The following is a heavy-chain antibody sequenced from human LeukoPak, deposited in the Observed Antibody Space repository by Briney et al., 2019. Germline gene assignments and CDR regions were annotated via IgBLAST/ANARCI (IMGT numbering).Heavy chain of an antibody. CDR3: ARDLSGGRYSYGPIDY. CDR2: IYYSGST. Sequence: NSSETLSLTCTVSGGSISSSSYYWGWIRQPPGKGLEWIGSIYYSGSTYYNPSLKSRVTISVDTSKNQFSLKLSSVTAADTAVYYCARDLSGGRYSYGPIDYWGQGTLVTVSS. V-gene: IGHV4-39*07. J-gene: IGHJ4*02. D-gene: IGHD5-18*01. CDR1: GGSISSSSYY.